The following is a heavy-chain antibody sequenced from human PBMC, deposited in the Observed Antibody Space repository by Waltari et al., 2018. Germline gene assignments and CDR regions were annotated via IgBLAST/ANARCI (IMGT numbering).Heavy chain of an antibody. CDR2: ISYRGTT. CDR1: GGSIHSARHY. V-gene: IGHV4-39*01. J-gene: IGHJ3*01. Sequence: QLQLQESGPGLVKPSETVSLTCSVSGGSIHSARHYLGWIRQPPGQGLEWIGTISYRGTTYNSPSLQSRVTISRDTSKNQLSLKLDSVTASDTAVYYCATYIGASVGTASFDVWGQGTMVTVSS. D-gene: IGHD5-12*01. CDR3: ATYIGASVGTASFDV.